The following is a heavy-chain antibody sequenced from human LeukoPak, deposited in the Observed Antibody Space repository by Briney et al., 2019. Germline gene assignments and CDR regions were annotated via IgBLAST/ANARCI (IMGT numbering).Heavy chain of an antibody. Sequence: PSETLSLTCTVSGGSISSGGYYWSWIRQPPGKGLEWIGYIYHSGSTYYNPSLKSRVIISVDRYKNQFSLKLSSVTAADTAVYYCARSLELLLGVAFDIWGQGTMVTVSS. CDR1: GGSISSGGYY. CDR3: ARSLELLLGVAFDI. D-gene: IGHD1-7*01. CDR2: IYHSGST. V-gene: IGHV4-30-2*01. J-gene: IGHJ3*02.